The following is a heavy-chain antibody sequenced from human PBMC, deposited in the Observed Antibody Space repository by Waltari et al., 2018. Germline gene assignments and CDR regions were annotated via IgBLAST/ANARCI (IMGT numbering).Heavy chain of an antibody. CDR2: TYYRSKWYN. Sequence: AAWNWIRQSPSRGLEWLGRTYYRSKWYNDYAVSVKSRIIINPDTSKNQFSLQLNSVTPEDTAVYYCARSIHNAGLLFDYWGQGTLVTVSS. J-gene: IGHJ4*02. V-gene: IGHV6-1*01. CDR3: ARSIHNAGLLFDY. D-gene: IGHD2-21*01. CDR1: AA.